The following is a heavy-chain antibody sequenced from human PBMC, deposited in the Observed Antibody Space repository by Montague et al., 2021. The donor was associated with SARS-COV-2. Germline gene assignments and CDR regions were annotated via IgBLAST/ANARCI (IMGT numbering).Heavy chain of an antibody. D-gene: IGHD5-18*01. Sequence: SLRLSCAASGFTFTSYAMHWVRQAPGKGLEWVAVKSFDGTNKYYTDSVKGRFTISRDNSKNTLYLQMHSVKPEDTAVYYCARDQGGYSYNDYWGQGTLVTVSS. CDR2: KSFDGTNK. V-gene: IGHV3-30-3*01. CDR3: ARDQGGYSYNDY. J-gene: IGHJ4*02. CDR1: GFTFTSYA.